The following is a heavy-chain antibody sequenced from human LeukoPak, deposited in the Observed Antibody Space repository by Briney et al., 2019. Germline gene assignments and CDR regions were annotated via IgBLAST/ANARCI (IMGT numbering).Heavy chain of an antibody. Sequence: TGRSLRLSCVASGFTFSSYAMHWVRQAPGKGLEWVTVISYDGSNRYYADSVKGRFTISRDNSKNTLYLQMNSLRAEDTAVYYCARDGRSGSNYGRVDYWGQGTLVTVSS. D-gene: IGHD1-26*01. CDR3: ARDGRSGSNYGRVDY. CDR2: ISYDGSNR. V-gene: IGHV3-30*04. J-gene: IGHJ4*02. CDR1: GFTFSSYA.